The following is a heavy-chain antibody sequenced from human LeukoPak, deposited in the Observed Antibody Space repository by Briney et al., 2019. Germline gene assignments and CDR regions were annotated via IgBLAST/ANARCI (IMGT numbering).Heavy chain of an antibody. CDR3: AREPYSSSWYLDYYYYGMDV. CDR1: GFRFSSYW. Sequence: GGSLRLCGAASGFRFSSYWVIWVRQAPGKGLESGANIKQDGSEKYYVDSAKGRFTISRDNAKNSLYLQMNSLRAEDTAVYYCAREPYSSSWYLDYYYYGMDVRGQGTTVTVSS. J-gene: IGHJ6*02. CDR2: IKQDGSEK. V-gene: IGHV3-7*01. D-gene: IGHD6-13*01.